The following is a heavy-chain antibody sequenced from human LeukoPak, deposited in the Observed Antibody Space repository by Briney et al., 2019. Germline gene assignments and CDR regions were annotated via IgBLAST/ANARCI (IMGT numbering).Heavy chain of an antibody. D-gene: IGHD5-12*01. CDR3: ARDSERGYYFDY. CDR2: IYSSGST. J-gene: IGHJ4*02. CDR1: GGSIDSYY. Sequence: ASETLSLTSTVSGGSIDSYYWSWIRQPAGKGLEWVGRIYSSGSTNYNPSLTSRVHMSIDTSKNQFSLKLSSVTAADTAVYYCARDSERGYYFDYWGQGTLVTVSS. V-gene: IGHV4-4*07.